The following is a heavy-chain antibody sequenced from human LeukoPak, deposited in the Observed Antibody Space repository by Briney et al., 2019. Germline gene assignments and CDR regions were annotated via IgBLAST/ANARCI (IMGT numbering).Heavy chain of an antibody. V-gene: IGHV3-23*01. J-gene: IGHJ5*02. CDR2: ISGSGGST. Sequence: GGSLRLFCTASGFTFSSLAMTWVRQAPGKGLEWVSAISGSGGSTYYADSVKGRFTISRDNSKNTLYLQMNSLRAEDTAVYYCAKEIVAVAGPMGWFDPWGQGTLVTVSS. D-gene: IGHD6-19*01. CDR1: GFTFSSLA. CDR3: AKEIVAVAGPMGWFDP.